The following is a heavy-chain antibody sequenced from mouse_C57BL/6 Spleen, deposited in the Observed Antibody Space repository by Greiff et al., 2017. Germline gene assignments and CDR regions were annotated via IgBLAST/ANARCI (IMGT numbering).Heavy chain of an antibody. Sequence: VHLVESGAELVRPGASVTLSCKASGYTFTDYEMHWVKQTPVHGLEWIGAIDPETGGTAYNQKFKGKAILTADKSSSTAYMELRSLTSEDSAVYYCTRYGYGSSYYAMDYWGQGTSVTVSS. D-gene: IGHD1-1*01. J-gene: IGHJ4*01. V-gene: IGHV1-15*01. CDR2: IDPETGGT. CDR1: GYTFTDYE. CDR3: TRYGYGSSYYAMDY.